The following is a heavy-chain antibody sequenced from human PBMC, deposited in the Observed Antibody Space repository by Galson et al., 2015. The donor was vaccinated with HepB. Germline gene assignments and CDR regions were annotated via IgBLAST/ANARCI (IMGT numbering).Heavy chain of an antibody. J-gene: IGHJ6*03. CDR3: ARGRGARGYFYMDV. D-gene: IGHD3-10*01. CDR2: INGGNGNT. CDR1: GYIFSSYS. Sequence: SVKVSCKASGYIFSSYSLHWVRQAPGQSFEWMGWINGGNGNTKYSKKFQGRIAITRDTSASTAYMELSSLKFEDTAVYYCARGRGARGYFYMDVWDKGTTVTVSS. V-gene: IGHV1-3*01.